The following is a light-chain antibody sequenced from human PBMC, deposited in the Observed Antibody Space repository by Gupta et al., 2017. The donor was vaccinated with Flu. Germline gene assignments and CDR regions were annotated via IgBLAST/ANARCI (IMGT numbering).Light chain of an antibody. CDR2: GGS. J-gene: IGKJ2*01. Sequence: EIVLLQSPGSLSLSPGERATLSCRASQSVSSSSLAWYQQKPGQAPRLVIYGGSTRATAIPDKFSGSGSGTDFALTISRLEPEDFAVYYCEYYGSSPYTFGQATKIEIK. CDR1: QSVSSSS. CDR3: EYYGSSPYT. V-gene: IGKV3-20*01.